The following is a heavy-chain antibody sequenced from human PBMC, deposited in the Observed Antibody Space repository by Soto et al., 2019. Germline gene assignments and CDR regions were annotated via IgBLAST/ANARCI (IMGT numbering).Heavy chain of an antibody. D-gene: IGHD1-26*01. CDR1: GYTFTSYG. Sequence: QVQLVQSGAEVKKPGASVKVSCKASGYTFTSYGISWVRQAPGQGLEWMGWISAYNGNTNYAQKLQGRVTMTTDTSTSTAYMELRSLRSADTAVYYCAGDPEKWELLPGYYYYYGMDVWGQGTTVTVSS. J-gene: IGHJ6*02. CDR2: ISAYNGNT. CDR3: AGDPEKWELLPGYYYYYGMDV. V-gene: IGHV1-18*01.